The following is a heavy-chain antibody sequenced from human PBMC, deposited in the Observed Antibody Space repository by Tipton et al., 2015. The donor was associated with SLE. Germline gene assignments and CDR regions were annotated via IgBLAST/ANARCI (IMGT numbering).Heavy chain of an antibody. V-gene: IGHV4-34*12. J-gene: IGHJ2*01. Sequence: TLSLTCAVYGGSFSGYYWSWIRQPPGKGLEWIGDIIHTGSTNYNPSLKSRVTISIDSSKSQFSLKLSSVTAADTAEYYCARFRGTTVTRYFDLWGRGTLVTVSS. D-gene: IGHD4-11*01. CDR2: IIHTGST. CDR1: GGSFSGYY. CDR3: ARFRGTTVTRYFDL.